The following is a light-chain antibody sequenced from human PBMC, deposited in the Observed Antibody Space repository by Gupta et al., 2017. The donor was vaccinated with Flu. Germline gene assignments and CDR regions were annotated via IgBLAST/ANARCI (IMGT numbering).Light chain of an antibody. CDR2: KVS. V-gene: IGKV2-30*01. J-gene: IGKJ2*03. CDR1: QSLVSSDGNTY. Sequence: DVVMTQSPLSLPVTLGQPASISCRSSQSLVSSDGNTYLNWFQQRPGQSPRRLIYKVSKRDSGVPDRFSGSGSGTDFTLKISRVEAEDVGVYYCRQGTHWPQSFGQGTKLEIK. CDR3: RQGTHWPQS.